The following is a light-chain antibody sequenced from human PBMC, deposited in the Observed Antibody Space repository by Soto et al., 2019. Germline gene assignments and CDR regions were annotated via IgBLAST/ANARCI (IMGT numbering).Light chain of an antibody. CDR2: DVN. V-gene: IGLV2-14*03. J-gene: IGLJ1*01. CDR3: SSYTSTYSLV. CDR1: SSDVGGYNY. Sequence: QSALTQPPSASGSPGQSVTISCTGTSSDVGGYNYVSWYQQRPGKAPQLIIYDVNNRPSGVSHRFSGSKSGHTAYLTISGLQSDDEANYHCSSYTSTYSLVFGTGTKVTVL.